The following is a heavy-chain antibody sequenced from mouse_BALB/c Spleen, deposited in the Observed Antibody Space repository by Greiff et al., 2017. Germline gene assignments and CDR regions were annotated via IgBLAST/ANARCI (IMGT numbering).Heavy chain of an antibody. V-gene: IGHV2-9*02. J-gene: IGHJ3*01. Sequence: VMLVESGPGLVAPSQSLSITCTVSGFSLTSYGVHWVRQPPGKGLEWLGVIWAGGSTNYNSALMSRLSISKDNSKSQVFLKMNSLQTDDTAMYYCARDHHYYGSSYGFAYWGQGTLVTVSA. CDR2: IWAGGST. CDR1: GFSLTSYG. CDR3: ARDHHYYGSSYGFAY. D-gene: IGHD1-1*01.